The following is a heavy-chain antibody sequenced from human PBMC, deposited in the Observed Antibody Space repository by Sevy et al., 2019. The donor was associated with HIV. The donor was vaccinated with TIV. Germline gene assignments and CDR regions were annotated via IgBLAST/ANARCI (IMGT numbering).Heavy chain of an antibody. CDR2: IYWDDDK. Sequence: SGPTLVKPTQTLTLTCTFSGFSFIGTGEAVGWIRQPPGKALEWLALIYWDDDKSYNPFLKNRLTVSQDASKNQVVLVMTTMDPVEPATIFWAHFIPLRPGFRAFDSWAREPWSPSPQ. CDR3: AHFIPLRPGFRAFDS. J-gene: IGHJ4*02. V-gene: IGHV2-5*02. CDR1: GFSFIGTGEA.